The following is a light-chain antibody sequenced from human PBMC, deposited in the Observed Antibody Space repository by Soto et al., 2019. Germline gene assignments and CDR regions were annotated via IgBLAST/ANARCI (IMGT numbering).Light chain of an antibody. CDR1: QNISVW. V-gene: IGKV1-5*01. J-gene: IGKJ2*01. Sequence: DIQMPQSPSTLSASVGDGVTITCRASQNISVWLAWYQQRPGKAPKFLIYDASSLETGVPSRFSGSGSGTEFTLTIRSLQPDAFANYCCQQYDSSSPTFGQGTILEIK. CDR2: DAS. CDR3: QQYDSSSPT.